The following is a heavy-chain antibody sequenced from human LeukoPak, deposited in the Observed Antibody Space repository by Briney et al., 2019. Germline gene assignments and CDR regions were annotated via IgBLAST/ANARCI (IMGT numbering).Heavy chain of an antibody. CDR3: ARVHSGPRTSDDY. CDR1: VYTFTSYG. CDR2: ISAYNGNT. V-gene: IGHV1-18*01. J-gene: IGHJ4*02. D-gene: IGHD6-19*01. Sequence: ASVKLSCKASVYTFTSYGISWVRQAPGPGLEWMGWISAYNGNTNYAQKLQGRVTMTTETSTSTAYMELWSLRSDDTAVYYWARVHSGPRTSDDYWGQGTLVTVSS.